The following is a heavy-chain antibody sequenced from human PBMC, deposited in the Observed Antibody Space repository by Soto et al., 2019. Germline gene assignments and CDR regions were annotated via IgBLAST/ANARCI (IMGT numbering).Heavy chain of an antibody. J-gene: IGHJ4*02. V-gene: IGHV3-11*01. CDR1: GFTFSAYY. CDR2: ISDSGSLT. D-gene: IGHD1-26*01. Sequence: QVQLVESGGGLVKPEGSLKLFCAASGFTFSAYYMSWIRQAPGKGLEWVSYISDSGSLTHYGDSVKGRFTISRDNAKASLYLQMDSLRAEDTATYYCARALVLGVGALSQWGQGTLVTVSS. CDR3: ARALVLGVGALSQ.